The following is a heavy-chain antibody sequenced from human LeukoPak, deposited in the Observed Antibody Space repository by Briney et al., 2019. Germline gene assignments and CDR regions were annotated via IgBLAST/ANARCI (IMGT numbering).Heavy chain of an antibody. CDR3: ARGSQAYGTPWDWFDP. D-gene: IGHD4-17*01. CDR2: ISYDGSNK. CDR1: GFTFSSYA. Sequence: GGSLRLSCAASGFTFSSYAMHWVRQAPGKGLEWVAVISYDGSNKYYADSVKGRFTISRDNSKNTLYLQMNSLRAEDTAVYYCARGSQAYGTPWDWFDPWGQGTLVTVSS. V-gene: IGHV3-30*04. J-gene: IGHJ5*02.